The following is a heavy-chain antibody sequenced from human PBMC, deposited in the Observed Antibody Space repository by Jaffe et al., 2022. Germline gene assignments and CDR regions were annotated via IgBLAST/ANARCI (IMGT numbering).Heavy chain of an antibody. CDR2: IKQDGSEK. J-gene: IGHJ6*03. CDR1: GFTFSSYW. D-gene: IGHD3-22*01. CDR3: ARDSYYPHQYYYMDV. V-gene: IGHV3-7*01. Sequence: EVQLVESGGGLVQPGGSLRLSCAASGFTFSSYWMSWVRQAPGKGLEWVANIKQDGSEKYYVDSVKGRFTISRDNAKNSLYLQMNSLRAEDTAVYYCARDSYYPHQYYYMDVWGKGTTVTVSS.